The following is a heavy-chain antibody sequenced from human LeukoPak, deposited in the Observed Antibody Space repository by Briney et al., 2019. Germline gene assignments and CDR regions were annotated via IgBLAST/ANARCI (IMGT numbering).Heavy chain of an antibody. CDR3: AKDLYEYIVATMPWFDP. Sequence: GGSLRLSCAASGFTFSSYGMHWVRQAPCKGLEWVAFIRYDGSNKYYADSVKGRFTISRDNSKNTLYLQMNSLRAEDTAVYYCAKDLYEYIVATMPWFDPWGQGTLVTVSS. CDR1: GFTFSSYG. D-gene: IGHD5-12*01. V-gene: IGHV3-30*02. CDR2: IRYDGSNK. J-gene: IGHJ5*02.